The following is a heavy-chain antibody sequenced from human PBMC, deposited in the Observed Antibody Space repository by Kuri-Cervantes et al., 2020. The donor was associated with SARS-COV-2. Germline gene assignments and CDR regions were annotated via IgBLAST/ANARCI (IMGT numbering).Heavy chain of an antibody. D-gene: IGHD3-3*01. V-gene: IGHV4-39*01. CDR1: GGSISSSSYY. Sequence: EALKISCTVSGGSISSSSYYWGWLRQPPGKGLEWIGIIYYSGSTYYNPSLKSRVTISVDTSKNQFSLKLSSVTAADTAVYYCARPLALYYDFWSGYPYDAFDIWGQGTMVTVSS. CDR3: ARPLALYYDFWSGYPYDAFDI. J-gene: IGHJ3*02. CDR2: IYYSGST.